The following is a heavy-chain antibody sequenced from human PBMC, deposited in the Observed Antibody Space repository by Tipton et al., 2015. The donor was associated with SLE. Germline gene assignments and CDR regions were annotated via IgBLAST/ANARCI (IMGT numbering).Heavy chain of an antibody. CDR3: AKDRGSYSFDY. D-gene: IGHD1-26*01. CDR1: GFTFSSYA. Sequence: SLRLSCAASGFTFSSYAMHWVRQAPGKGLEWVAVISYDGSNKYYADSVKGRFTISRDNSKNTLYLQMNSLRAEDTAVYYCAKDRGSYSFDYWGQGTLVTVSS. J-gene: IGHJ4*02. V-gene: IGHV3-30-3*01. CDR2: ISYDGSNK.